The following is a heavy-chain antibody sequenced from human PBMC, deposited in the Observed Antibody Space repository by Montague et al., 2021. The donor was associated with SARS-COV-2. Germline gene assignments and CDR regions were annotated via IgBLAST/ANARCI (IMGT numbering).Heavy chain of an antibody. CDR1: GDSAGSRRSP. J-gene: IGHJ3*02. CDR2: NYTSGST. V-gene: IGHV4-61*02. CDR3: AREWGGYTPRVNAFNI. Sequence: TLSLTCTVSGDSAGSRRSPWSRIRQATRTGLECIGRNYTSGSTNYNPSPRSRLTISVDTSKNQFSLKLSSVTAADTAVYFCAREWGGYTPRVNAFNIWGHAAIVSVS. D-gene: IGHD6-13*01.